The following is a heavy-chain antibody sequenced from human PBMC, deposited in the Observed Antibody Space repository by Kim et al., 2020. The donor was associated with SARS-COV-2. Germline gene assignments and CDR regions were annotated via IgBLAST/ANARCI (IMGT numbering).Heavy chain of an antibody. D-gene: IGHD5-12*01. V-gene: IGHV1-69*13. Sequence: SVKVSCKASGGTFSSYAISWVRQAPGQGLEWMGGIIPIFGTANYAQKFQGRVTITADESTSTAYMELSSLRSEDTAVYYCARDPPTLRGYSGYDYFDYWGQGTLVTVSS. CDR3: ARDPPTLRGYSGYDYFDY. J-gene: IGHJ4*02. CDR1: GGTFSSYA. CDR2: IIPIFGTA.